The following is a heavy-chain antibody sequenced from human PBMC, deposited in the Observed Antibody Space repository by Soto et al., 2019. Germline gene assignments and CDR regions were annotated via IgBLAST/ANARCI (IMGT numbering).Heavy chain of an antibody. Sequence: PSETLSLTCTVSGGSISSGDYYWSWIRQPPGKGLEWIGYIYYSGSTYYKPPLKNRVTISVDTSKNQFSLKLRSVTAADTAVHFCASCYDSSGYLTPYYYYGMDVWGQGTTVTVSS. CDR3: ASCYDSSGYLTPYYYYGMDV. D-gene: IGHD3-22*01. CDR1: GGSISSGDYY. CDR2: IYYSGST. J-gene: IGHJ6*02. V-gene: IGHV4-30-4*01.